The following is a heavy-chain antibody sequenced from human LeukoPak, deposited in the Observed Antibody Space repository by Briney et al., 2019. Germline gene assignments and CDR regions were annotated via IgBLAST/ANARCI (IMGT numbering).Heavy chain of an antibody. Sequence: ASVKVSCKTSGYTFSNYGISWVRQAPGQGLEWMGWITAYNGNRLYAQRFQGRITLTTDTSTSTSYMELRSLEYDDTAIYYCARDNDKVVDHWGQGTLVTASS. J-gene: IGHJ4*01. V-gene: IGHV1-18*01. D-gene: IGHD1-1*01. CDR3: ARDNDKVVDH. CDR1: GYTFSNYG. CDR2: ITAYNGNR.